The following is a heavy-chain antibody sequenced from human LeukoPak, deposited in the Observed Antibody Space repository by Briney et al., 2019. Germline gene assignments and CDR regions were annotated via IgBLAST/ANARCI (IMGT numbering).Heavy chain of an antibody. CDR3: AHMIYSNSYFDY. J-gene: IGHJ4*02. D-gene: IGHD4-11*01. Sequence: SGPTLVKPTETLTLTCTFSGFSLRTSGVGVGWIRQPPGRALEWLALIYWDDDKRYSPSLKSRLTITKDTSRNQVVLTMTNMDPVDTATYYCAHMIYSNSYFDYWGQGTLVTVSS. CDR2: IYWDDDK. V-gene: IGHV2-5*02. CDR1: GFSLRTSGVG.